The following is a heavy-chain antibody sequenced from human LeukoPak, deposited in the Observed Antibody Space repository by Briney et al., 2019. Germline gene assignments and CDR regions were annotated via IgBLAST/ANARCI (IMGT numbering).Heavy chain of an antibody. Sequence: PGGSLRLSCAASGFTVSSSHMTWVRQAPGEGLEWVSLLYSGGSIYYADSVQGRFTISRDDSKNMLYLQMNTLRAEDMAVYYCATAYSNAFHIWGQGTMVTVSS. D-gene: IGHD2-15*01. CDR1: GFTVSSSH. CDR3: ATAYSNAFHI. J-gene: IGHJ3*02. CDR2: LYSGGSI. V-gene: IGHV3-66*01.